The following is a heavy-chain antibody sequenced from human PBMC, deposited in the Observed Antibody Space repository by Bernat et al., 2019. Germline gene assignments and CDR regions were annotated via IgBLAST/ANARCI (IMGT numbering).Heavy chain of an antibody. CDR2: ISWNSGRI. J-gene: IGHJ3*02. D-gene: IGHD3-10*01. CDR1: GFTFSSYG. Sequence: VQLVESGGGVVQPGRSLRLSCAASGFTFSSYGIYWVRQAPGKGLEWVSGISWNSGRIGYADSVKGRFTISRDNAKNSLYLQMNSLRAEDTALYYCAKLPDGSGSYDAFDIWGQGTMVTVSS. CDR3: AKLPDGSGSYDAFDI. V-gene: IGHV3-9*01.